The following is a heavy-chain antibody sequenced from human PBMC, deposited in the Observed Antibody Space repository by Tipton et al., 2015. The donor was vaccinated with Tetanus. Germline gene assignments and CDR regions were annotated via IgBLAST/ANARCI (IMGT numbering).Heavy chain of an antibody. CDR1: GGSVSSGSYY. J-gene: IGHJ3*02. Sequence: TLSLTCTVSGGSVSSGSYYWSWIRQPPGKGLEWIGYIYYSGSTNYNPSLKSRVTISVDTSKNQFSLKLSSVTAADTAVYYCARDGSNPYCGGDCYSDAFDIWGQGTTVTVSS. CDR2: IYYSGST. CDR3: ARDGSNPYCGGDCYSDAFDI. V-gene: IGHV4-61*01. D-gene: IGHD2-21*02.